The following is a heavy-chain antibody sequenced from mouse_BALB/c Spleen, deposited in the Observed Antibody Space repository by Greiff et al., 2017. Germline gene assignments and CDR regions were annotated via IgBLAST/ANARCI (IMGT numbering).Heavy chain of an antibody. CDR2: ISSCGST. CDR1: GFTFSSYA. J-gene: IGHJ4*01. V-gene: IGHV5-6-5*01. Sequence: EVQRVESGGGLVKPGGSLKLSCAASGFTFSSYAMSWVRQTPEKRLEWVASISSCGSTYYPDSVKGRFTISRDNARNILYLQMSSLRSEDTAMYYCARRGATDYAMDYWGQGTSVTVSS. D-gene: IGHD3-1*01. CDR3: ARRGATDYAMDY.